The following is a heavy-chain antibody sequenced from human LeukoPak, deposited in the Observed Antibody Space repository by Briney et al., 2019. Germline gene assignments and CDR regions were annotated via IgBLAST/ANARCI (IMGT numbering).Heavy chain of an antibody. D-gene: IGHD6-6*01. V-gene: IGHV3-7*01. CDR3: ATYSSSSGAIEY. J-gene: IGHJ4*02. CDR1: GFIFSSYW. Sequence: GGSLRLSHAPPGFIFSSYWMNCVRQAPGKGLAWVANIKQEGSEKYYVDSVKGRFTISRDNTENSLYHQMNILRAEQTAVYYCATYSSSSGAIEYWGQGTLVTVSS. CDR2: IKQEGSEK.